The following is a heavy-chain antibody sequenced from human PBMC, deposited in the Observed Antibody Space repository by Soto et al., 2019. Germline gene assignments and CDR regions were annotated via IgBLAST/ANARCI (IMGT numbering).Heavy chain of an antibody. CDR3: ARLTIVGAPPYHFDY. D-gene: IGHD1-26*01. V-gene: IGHV4-30-4*08. J-gene: IGHJ4*02. Sequence: SETLSLTCTVSGGSISSGGYYWSWIRQHPGKGLEWIGYIYYSGSTYYNPSLKSRVTMSVDTSKNQFSLRLNSVTAADTAVYYCARLTIVGAPPYHFDYWGQGILVTVSS. CDR2: IYYSGST. CDR1: GGSISSGGYY.